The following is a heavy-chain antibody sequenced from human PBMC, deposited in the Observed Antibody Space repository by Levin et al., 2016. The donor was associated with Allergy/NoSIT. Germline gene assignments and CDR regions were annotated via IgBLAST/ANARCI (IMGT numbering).Heavy chain of an antibody. CDR2: IYHTGNT. Sequence: SETLSLTCAVSGGSISLNNWWSWVRQPPGKGLEWIGEIYHTGNTNYNSSLKSRVKISMDKSKNEFSLQLNSVTAADTAVYYCARIDYGSVDHYSNAVSSGMDVWGQGTTVTVSS. CDR1: GGSISLNNW. CDR3: ARIDYGSVDHYSNAVSSGMDV. J-gene: IGHJ6*02. V-gene: IGHV4-4*02. D-gene: IGHD3-10*01.